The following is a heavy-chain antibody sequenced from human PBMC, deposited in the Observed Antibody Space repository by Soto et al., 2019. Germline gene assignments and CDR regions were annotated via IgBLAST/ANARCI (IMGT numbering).Heavy chain of an antibody. CDR3: ARGSPGYSSGWYYFDY. V-gene: IGHV1-69*13. CDR2: IIPIFGTA. J-gene: IGHJ4*02. CDR1: GGTFSSYA. Sequence: VKVSCKASGGTFSSYAISWVRQAPGQGLEWMGGIIPIFGTANYAQKFQGRVTITADESTSTAYMELSSLRSEDTAVYYCARGSPGYSSGWYYFDYWGQGTLVTVSS. D-gene: IGHD6-19*01.